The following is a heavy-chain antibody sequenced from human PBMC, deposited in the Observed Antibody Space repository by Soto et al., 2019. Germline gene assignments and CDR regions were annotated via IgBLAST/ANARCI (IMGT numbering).Heavy chain of an antibody. CDR2: TLYRSSKWYN. J-gene: IGHJ6*02. V-gene: IGHV6-1*01. D-gene: IGHD1-7*01. CDR3: SRDAAPTLNYPHGMDV. CDR1: GDSVSTNIAA. Sequence: SQTLSLTCAISGDSVSTNIAAWSWIRQSPSRGLEWLGRTLYRSSKWYNEYAVSVKSRMTINPDTSKNQFSLQLNSVTPEDTAVYYCSRDAAPTLNYPHGMDVWGQGTAVTVSS.